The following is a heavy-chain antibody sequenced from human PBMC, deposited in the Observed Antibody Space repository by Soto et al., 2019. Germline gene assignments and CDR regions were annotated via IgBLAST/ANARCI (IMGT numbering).Heavy chain of an antibody. J-gene: IGHJ4*02. CDR2: IYYSGST. Sequence: QVQLQESGPGLVKPSQTLSLTCTVSGGSISSGGYYWSWIRQHPGKGLEWIGYIYYSGSTYYNPALKSRVTSAVDTSKNQFSRKLRSVTAAATAVYYCARDLNLSYSFAYWGQGTLVTVSS. V-gene: IGHV4-31*03. CDR1: GGSISSGGYY. CDR3: ARDLNLSYSFAY.